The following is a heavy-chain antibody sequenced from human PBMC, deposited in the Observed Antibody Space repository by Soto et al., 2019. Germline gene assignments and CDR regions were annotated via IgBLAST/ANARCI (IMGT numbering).Heavy chain of an antibody. J-gene: IGHJ5*02. CDR2: IRATGDTT. D-gene: IGHD7-27*01. V-gene: IGHV3-23*01. CDR3: AIENGILVANWGSFPS. Sequence: EVPLLESGGGLVQPGGSLRLSCAASGFGFGGFAMNWVRQAPGKGLEWVSAIRATGDTTHYADSVKGRFTISRDNSKSILYLQMNSLRAEDTAVYYGAIENGILVANWGSFPSWGQGTLVTVSS. CDR1: GFGFGGFA.